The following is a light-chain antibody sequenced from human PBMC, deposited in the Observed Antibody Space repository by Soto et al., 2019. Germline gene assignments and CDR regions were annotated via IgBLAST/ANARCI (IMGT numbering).Light chain of an antibody. CDR1: QSISRW. Sequence: DIQMTQSPSTLSASVGDRVTITCRASQSISRWLAWYQQKPGRAPNVLIYDASSLESGVPSRFSGGGYGTEFILTISSLQPDDFATYYCQQYESFCTFGQGTKVQIK. J-gene: IGKJ1*01. CDR3: QQYESFCT. CDR2: DAS. V-gene: IGKV1-5*01.